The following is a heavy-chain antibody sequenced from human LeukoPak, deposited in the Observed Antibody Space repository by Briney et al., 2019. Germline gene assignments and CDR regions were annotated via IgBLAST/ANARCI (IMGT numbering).Heavy chain of an antibody. D-gene: IGHD5-24*01. CDR3: ASNTVGDGYNFDY. J-gene: IGHJ4*02. Sequence: GGSLRLSCAASGFTFSSYGMHWVRQAPGKGLEWVAFIRYDGSNKYYADSVKGRFTISRDISKNTLYLQMNSLRAEDTAVYYCASNTVGDGYNFDYWGRGTLVTVSS. CDR2: IRYDGSNK. CDR1: GFTFSSYG. V-gene: IGHV3-30*02.